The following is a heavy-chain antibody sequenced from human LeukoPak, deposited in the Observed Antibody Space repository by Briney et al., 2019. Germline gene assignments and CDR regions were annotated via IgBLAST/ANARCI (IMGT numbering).Heavy chain of an antibody. CDR3: ARFSGSSLDENWFDP. CDR1: GYGFFGYW. J-gene: IGHJ5*02. V-gene: IGHV5-51*01. D-gene: IGHD3-10*01. Sequence: KRGESLKISCKGSGYGFFGYWIGWVRQTPGKGLDWMGIIYPDNSRTIYSPSFQGQVTISADKSVSTAYLQWSSLKASDSAIYYCARFSGSSLDENWFDPWGQGTLVTVSS. CDR2: IYPDNSRT.